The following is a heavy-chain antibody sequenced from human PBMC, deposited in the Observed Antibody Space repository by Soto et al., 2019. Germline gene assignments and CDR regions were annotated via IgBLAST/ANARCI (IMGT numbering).Heavy chain of an antibody. V-gene: IGHV4-59*01. CDR2: IYYSGST. D-gene: IGHD3-22*01. Sequence: SETLSLTCTVSGGSISSYYWSWIRQPPGKGLEWIGYIYYSGSTNYNPSLKSRVTISVDTSKNQFSLKLSSVTAADTAVYYCARAMDYYDSSGYYYSFGHWGQGTLVTVSS. J-gene: IGHJ4*02. CDR1: GGSISSYY. CDR3: ARAMDYYDSSGYYYSFGH.